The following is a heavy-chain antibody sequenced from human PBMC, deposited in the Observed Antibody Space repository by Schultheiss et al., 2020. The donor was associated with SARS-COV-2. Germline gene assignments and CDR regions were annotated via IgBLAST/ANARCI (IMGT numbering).Heavy chain of an antibody. CDR3: ARRYCSSTSCYYYYYYYMDV. CDR2: INHSGST. CDR1: GGSISSGGYY. V-gene: IGHV4-61*10. D-gene: IGHD2-2*01. Sequence: SETLSLTCIVSGGSISSGGYYWSWIRQPAGKGLEWIGEINHSGSTNYNPSLKSRVTISVDTSKNQFSLKLSSVTAADTAVYYCARRYCSSTSCYYYYYYYMDVWGKGTTVTVSS. J-gene: IGHJ6*03.